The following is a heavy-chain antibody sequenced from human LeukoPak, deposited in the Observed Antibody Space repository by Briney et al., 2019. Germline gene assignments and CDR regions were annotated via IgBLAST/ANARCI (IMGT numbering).Heavy chain of an antibody. J-gene: IGHJ4*02. CDR1: GASMSNYY. Sequence: ASETLSLTCTVSGASMSNYYWSWIRQPPEKGLEWLGFVFSRGTTYLNPSFKSRLIMSIETSKNQFSLRLSSVTAADTAVYFCARSWAANWELPGQFDSRGQGRLVSVSS. V-gene: IGHV4-4*07. D-gene: IGHD1-7*01. CDR3: ARSWAANWELPGQFDS. CDR2: VFSRGTT.